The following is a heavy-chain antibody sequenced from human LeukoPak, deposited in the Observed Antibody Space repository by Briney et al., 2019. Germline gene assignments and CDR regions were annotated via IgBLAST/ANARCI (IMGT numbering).Heavy chain of an antibody. Sequence: SETLSLTCTVSGGSISSYYWSWIRQPPGKGLEWIGYIYYSGSTNYNPSLKSRVTISVDTSKNQFSLKLSSVTAADTAVYYCARDRRLGYWGQGTLVTVSS. CDR1: GGSISSYY. J-gene: IGHJ4*02. CDR3: ARDRRLGY. V-gene: IGHV4-59*01. CDR2: IYYSGST.